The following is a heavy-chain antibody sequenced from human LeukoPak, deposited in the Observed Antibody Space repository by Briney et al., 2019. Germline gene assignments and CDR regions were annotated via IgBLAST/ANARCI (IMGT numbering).Heavy chain of an antibody. CDR3: ATCSGGRCYSKGFDY. V-gene: IGHV3-74*01. Sequence: PGGSLRPSCAASGFSFSSYWMHCVRQAPGKGLVWVSCISTDGSETRYADSVKGRFTISRDNAKNTLYLQMNSLTAEDTAVYYCATCSGGRCYSKGFDYWGQGTLVTVSS. D-gene: IGHD2-15*01. CDR1: GFSFSSYW. CDR2: ISTDGSET. J-gene: IGHJ4*02.